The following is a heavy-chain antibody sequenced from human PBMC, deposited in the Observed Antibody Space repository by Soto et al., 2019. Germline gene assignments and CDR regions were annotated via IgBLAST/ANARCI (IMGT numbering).Heavy chain of an antibody. CDR2: IIPIFGTA. Sequence: SSVKASCKASGGACSSYAISWVRQAPGQGLEWMGGIIPIFGTANYAQKFQGRVTITADESTSTAYMELGSLRSEDTAVYYCQYARPTYFDYWGQGTLFTVSS. V-gene: IGHV1-69*13. J-gene: IGHJ4*02. CDR1: GGACSSYA. CDR3: QYARPTYFDY.